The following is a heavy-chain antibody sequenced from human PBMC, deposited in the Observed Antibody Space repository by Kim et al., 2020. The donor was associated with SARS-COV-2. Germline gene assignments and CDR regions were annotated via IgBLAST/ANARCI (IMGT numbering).Heavy chain of an antibody. V-gene: IGHV4-31*03. CDR2: IYYSGST. J-gene: IGHJ4*02. D-gene: IGHD3-3*01. CDR1: GGSISSGGYY. CDR3: ARAETISGVVIGCFDY. Sequence: SETLSLTCTVSGGSISSGGYYWSWIRQHPGKGLEWIGYIYYSGSTYYNPSLKSRVTISVDTSKNQFSLKLSSVTAADTAVYYCARAETISGVVIGCFDYWGQGTLVTVSS.